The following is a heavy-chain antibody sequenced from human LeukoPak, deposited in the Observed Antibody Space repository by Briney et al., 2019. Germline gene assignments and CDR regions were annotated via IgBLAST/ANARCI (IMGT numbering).Heavy chain of an antibody. V-gene: IGHV4-4*07. Sequence: SETLSLTCSVSGGSISTYYWSWIRQTPGKGLEWIGRIYTSGSTNYNPSLKSRVTMSVDTSKNQFSLKLSSVTAADTAVYYCARVTRYYYYGMDVWGQGTTVTVSS. CDR2: IYTSGST. CDR3: ARVTRYYYYGMDV. CDR1: GGSISTYY. J-gene: IGHJ6*02.